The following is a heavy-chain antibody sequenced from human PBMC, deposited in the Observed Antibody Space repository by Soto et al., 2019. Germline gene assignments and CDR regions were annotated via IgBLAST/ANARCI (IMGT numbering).Heavy chain of an antibody. CDR1: GFTFSNYA. J-gene: IGHJ6*02. CDR2: FSGSGGST. Sequence: EVQLLESGGGLVQPGGSLRLSCAADGFTFSNYALTWVRQSPGKGLEWVSTFSGSGGSTYYADSVRGRFTISRDNSKNTLFLQMNSLRVEYTAIYYCARDWTGDTCPCLDVWGQGTTVSVSS. CDR3: ARDWTGDTCPCLDV. D-gene: IGHD3-3*01. V-gene: IGHV3-23*01.